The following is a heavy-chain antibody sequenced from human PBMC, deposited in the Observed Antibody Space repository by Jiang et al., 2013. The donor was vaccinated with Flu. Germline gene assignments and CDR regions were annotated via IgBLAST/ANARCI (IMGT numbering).Heavy chain of an antibody. CDR2: TYYRSKWYN. CDR3: ARGCYDFWSGYYLSSYGMDV. V-gene: IGHV6-1*01. D-gene: IGHD3-3*01. Sequence: QTLSLTCAISGDSVSSNSAAWNWIRQSPSRGLEWLGRTYYRSKWYNDYAVSVKSRITINPDTSKNQFSLQLNSVTPEDTAVYYCARGCYDFWSGYYLSSYGMDVWGQGTTVTVSS. J-gene: IGHJ6*02. CDR1: GDSVSSNSAA.